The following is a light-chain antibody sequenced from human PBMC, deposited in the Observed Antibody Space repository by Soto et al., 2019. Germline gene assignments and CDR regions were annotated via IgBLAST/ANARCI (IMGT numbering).Light chain of an antibody. CDR2: DVI. CDR1: SSDVGGSNL. CDR3: CSYAGNSLWV. J-gene: IGLJ3*02. V-gene: IGLV2-11*01. Sequence: QSALTQPRSVSGSPGQSVTISCTGTSSDVGGSNLVSWYQQHAGRAPKLVIYDVIKRPSGVPVRFSGSKSGNTASLTISGLQVEDEADYYCCSYAGNSLWVFGGGTKLTVL.